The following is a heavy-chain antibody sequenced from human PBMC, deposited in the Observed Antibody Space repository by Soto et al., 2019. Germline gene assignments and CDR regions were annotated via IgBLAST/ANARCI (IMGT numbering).Heavy chain of an antibody. CDR3: ARGYNWNVGAGDFDY. Sequence: EVQLVESGGGLVQPGGSLRLSCAASRFTFSGYWMSWVRQAPGKGLEWVANIKQDGSEKYYVDSVKGRFTISRDNAKNSLYLQMNSLRAEDTAVYYCARGYNWNVGAGDFDYWGQGTLVTVSS. J-gene: IGHJ4*02. CDR2: IKQDGSEK. V-gene: IGHV3-7*01. CDR1: RFTFSGYW. D-gene: IGHD1-20*01.